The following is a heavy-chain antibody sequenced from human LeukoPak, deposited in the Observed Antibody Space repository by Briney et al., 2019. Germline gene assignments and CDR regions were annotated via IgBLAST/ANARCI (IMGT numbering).Heavy chain of an antibody. CDR3: ARGLNGYYYYDMDV. CDR1: GFTFSSYG. CDR2: IWYDGSNK. J-gene: IGHJ6*02. D-gene: IGHD3-22*01. V-gene: IGHV3-33*01. Sequence: PGRSLRLSCAASGFTFSSYGMHWVRQAPGKGLEWVAVIWYDGSNKYYADSVKGRFTISRDNSKNTLYLQMNSLRAEDTAVYYCARGLNGYYYYDMDVWGQGTTVTVSS.